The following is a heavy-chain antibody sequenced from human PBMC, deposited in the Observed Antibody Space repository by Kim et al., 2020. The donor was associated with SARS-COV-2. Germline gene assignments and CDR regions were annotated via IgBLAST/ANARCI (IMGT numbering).Heavy chain of an antibody. CDR2: INSDGGTT. CDR1: GFTFSSYW. D-gene: IGHD1-26*01. CDR3: ASRRYTGTYYSFDY. Sequence: GSLRLSCAASGFTFSSYWMHWVRQAPGKWLVWVSRINSDGGTTSYADSVKGRFTISRDNAKSTLYLQMNSLRAEDTAVYYCASRRYTGTYYSFDYWGQGTLVTVSS. V-gene: IGHV3-74*01. J-gene: IGHJ4*02.